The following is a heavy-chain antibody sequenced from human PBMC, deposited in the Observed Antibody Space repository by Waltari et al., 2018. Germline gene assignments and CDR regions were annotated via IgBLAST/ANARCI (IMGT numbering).Heavy chain of an antibody. J-gene: IGHJ3*01. CDR1: GFIFSNYD. V-gene: IGHV3-23*01. CDR2: VGSVGDFR. Sequence: EVQLLESGGGLVQPGESLKLSCAGSGFIFSNYDVTWVRRAPGNGLGYVSSVGSVGDFRFYAGSLRGRLPIFRDNSQIYLQMNSLRAEDTAIYYCATIGATMTTVSKRDQAFDLWGQGTVVTVSS. CDR3: ATIGATMTTVSKRDQAFDL. D-gene: IGHD4-17*01.